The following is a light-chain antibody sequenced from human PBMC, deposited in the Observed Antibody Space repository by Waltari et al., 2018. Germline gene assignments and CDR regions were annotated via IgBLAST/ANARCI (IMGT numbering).Light chain of an antibody. J-gene: IGLJ3*02. Sequence: LVLTQSPSASAYLGASVKLTCTPSSGYSSNVIAWPQQRPGKGPRYLMKFNSDGSHRKGDDIPDRFSASNSGTEYYLTISSLQSEDEADYYCQTGGHGTWVFGGGTKLTVL. V-gene: IGLV4-69*01. CDR1: SGYSSNV. CDR2: FNSDGSH. CDR3: QTGGHGTWV.